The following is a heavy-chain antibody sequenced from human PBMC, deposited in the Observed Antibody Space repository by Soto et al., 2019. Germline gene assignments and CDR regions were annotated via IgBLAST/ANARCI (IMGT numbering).Heavy chain of an antibody. CDR1: RFTFSSYA. D-gene: IGHD2-2*01. CDR2: SSGSGGST. V-gene: IGHV3-23*01. Sequence: GGYLRLSCAASRFTFSSYAMSWVSQAPGKGLEGVSASSGSGGSTNYADSVKGRLTISRDNSKNTLYLQMNSLRAEDMVVYYCAKGNCSSTSCRAGPGGYWGQGTLVTVSS. J-gene: IGHJ4*02. CDR3: AKGNCSSTSCRAGPGGY.